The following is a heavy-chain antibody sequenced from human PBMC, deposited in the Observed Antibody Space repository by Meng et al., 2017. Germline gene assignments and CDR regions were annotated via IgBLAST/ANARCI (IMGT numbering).Heavy chain of an antibody. CDR3: ARGGNVRDGCNY. J-gene: IGHJ4*02. CDR1: GYPFTSYY. D-gene: IGHD5-24*01. V-gene: IGHV1-46*01. CDR2: INPSGGST. Sequence: QVQLGRSGGEVKKPGASVKVSCKASGYPFTSYYMHWGRQAPGQGLEWMGIINPSGGSTSYAQKFQGRVTMTRDTSTSTVYMELSSLRSEDTAVYYCARGGNVRDGCNYWGQGTLVTVSS.